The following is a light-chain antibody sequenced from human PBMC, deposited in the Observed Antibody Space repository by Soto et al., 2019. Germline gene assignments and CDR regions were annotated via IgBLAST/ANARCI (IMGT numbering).Light chain of an antibody. CDR1: QGISSS. J-gene: IGKJ4*01. CDR2: AAS. V-gene: IGKV1-9*01. Sequence: IQVTQSPSSLSASVGDRVTITCRVSQGISSSLAWYQQQPGKAPKLLIYAASTLQSGVPSRFSGSGSGTDFTLTISSLQPEDFATYYCQQLKSFPLSFGGGTKVDIK. CDR3: QQLKSFPLS.